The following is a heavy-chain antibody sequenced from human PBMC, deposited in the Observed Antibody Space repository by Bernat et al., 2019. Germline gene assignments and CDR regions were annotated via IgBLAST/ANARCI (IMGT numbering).Heavy chain of an antibody. CDR3: AKDGIAVAETNWFDP. D-gene: IGHD6-19*01. Sequence: EVQLVESGGGLVQPGGSLRLSCAASGFTFSSYAMSWVRQAPGKGLAWVSAISGSGGSTHSADSVKGRFTISRDKSKNTLYMQMHSLRAEDTAVYYCAKDGIAVAETNWFDPWGQGTLVTVSS. V-gene: IGHV3-23*04. J-gene: IGHJ5*02. CDR2: ISGSGGST. CDR1: GFTFSSYA.